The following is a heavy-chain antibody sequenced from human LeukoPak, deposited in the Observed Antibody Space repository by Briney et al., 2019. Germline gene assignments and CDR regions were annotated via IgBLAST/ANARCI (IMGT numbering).Heavy chain of an antibody. J-gene: IGHJ4*02. Sequence: GSLRLSCAASGFTFSNYGMSWVRQAPGKGLEWVSRISGSGGSTYYADSVKDRFTISRDNSKNTLYLQMNSLRAEDTAVYYCAKDLWFGELTYYFDYWGQGTLVTVSS. CDR1: GFTFSNYG. CDR2: ISGSGGST. D-gene: IGHD3-10*01. V-gene: IGHV3-23*01. CDR3: AKDLWFGELTYYFDY.